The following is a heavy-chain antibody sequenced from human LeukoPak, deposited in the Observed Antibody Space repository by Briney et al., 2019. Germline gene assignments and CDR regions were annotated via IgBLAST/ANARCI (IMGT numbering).Heavy chain of an antibody. Sequence: MTSETLSLTCAVYGGSFSGYYWSWIRQPPGKGLEWIGEINHSGSTNYSPSLKSRVTISVDTSKNQFSLKLSSVTAADTAVYYCASEVAGTHGFDYWGQGTLVTVSS. CDR1: GGSFSGYY. CDR2: INHSGST. J-gene: IGHJ4*02. V-gene: IGHV4-34*01. D-gene: IGHD6-19*01. CDR3: ASEVAGTHGFDY.